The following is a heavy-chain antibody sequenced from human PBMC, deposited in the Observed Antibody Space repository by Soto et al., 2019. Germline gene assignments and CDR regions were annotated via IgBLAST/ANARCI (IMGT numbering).Heavy chain of an antibody. V-gene: IGHV4-59*01. CDR3: ARGGGGPYHNHEFDF. CDR2: VSSTGST. Sequence: SETLSLTCTVSGASITQYYWNWIRQSPGKGLEWIVSVSSTGSTVYNPSLTSRVTVSLDTSKNQFSLTLNSVTAADTAVYHCARGGGGPYHNHEFDFWGQGTLVTVS. J-gene: IGHJ4*02. CDR1: GASITQYY. D-gene: IGHD6-25*01.